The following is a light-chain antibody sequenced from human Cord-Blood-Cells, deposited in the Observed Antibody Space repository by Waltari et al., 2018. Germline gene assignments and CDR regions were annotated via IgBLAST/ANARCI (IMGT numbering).Light chain of an antibody. CDR3: QQYYSTPWT. CDR1: QSVLSSSNNKNY. V-gene: IGKV4-1*01. CDR2: WAS. J-gene: IGKJ1*01. Sequence: DIVITQSPDSLAVSLGERATIHCKSRQSVLSSSNNKNYLAWYQQKPGQPPKLLIYWASTRESGVPDRFSGSGSGTDFTLTISSLQAEDVAVYYCQQYYSTPWTFGQGTKVEIK.